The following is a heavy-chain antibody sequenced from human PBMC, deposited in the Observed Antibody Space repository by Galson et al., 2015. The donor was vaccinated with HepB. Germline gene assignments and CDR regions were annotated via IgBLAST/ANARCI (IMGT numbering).Heavy chain of an antibody. CDR1: GYSFTNFW. V-gene: IGHV5-10-1*01. CDR2: IDPSNSYN. Sequence: QSGAEVKKAGESLRISCKGSGYSFTNFWISWVRQMPGKGLEWMGRIDPSNSYNNYSPSFRGLVTISADKSISTAYLQWSSLKASDTAIYYCARHSSSSSWFDPWGQGTLVTVSS. CDR3: ARHSSSSSWFDP. J-gene: IGHJ5*02. D-gene: IGHD2-2*01.